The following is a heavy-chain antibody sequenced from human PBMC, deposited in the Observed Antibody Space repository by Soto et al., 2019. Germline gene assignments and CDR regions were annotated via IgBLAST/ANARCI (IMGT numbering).Heavy chain of an antibody. CDR1: GYSITTGYY. Sequence: PSETLSLTXAVSGYSITTGYYWGWVRRPPGKGLEWIGSVYHSGRTSYNPSLESRVTISVDTSKNQFSLRLSSVTAADTAVYYCARGVNYYDSSGFYPRDYWGQGILVTVSS. CDR2: VYHSGRT. J-gene: IGHJ4*02. CDR3: ARGVNYYDSSGFYPRDY. D-gene: IGHD3-22*01. V-gene: IGHV4-38-2*01.